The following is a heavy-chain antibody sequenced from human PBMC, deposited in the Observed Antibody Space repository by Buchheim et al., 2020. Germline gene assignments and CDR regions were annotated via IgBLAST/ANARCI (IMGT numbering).Heavy chain of an antibody. Sequence: QVQLVESGGGVVQPGRSLRLSCAASGFIFSTYGRHWVRQAPGKGLEWGAVISYDGSNKYYADSVKGRFTISRDNSKNTLYLQMNSLRAEDTAVYYCAKDLRITIFGVGPMDVWGQGTT. CDR3: AKDLRITIFGVGPMDV. CDR1: GFIFSTYG. J-gene: IGHJ6*02. CDR2: ISYDGSNK. V-gene: IGHV3-30*18. D-gene: IGHD3-3*01.